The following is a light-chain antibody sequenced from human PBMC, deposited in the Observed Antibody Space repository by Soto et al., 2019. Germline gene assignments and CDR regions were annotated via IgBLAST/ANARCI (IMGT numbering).Light chain of an antibody. CDR2: SAS. V-gene: IGKV1-39*01. CDR3: HQSYRLPLT. J-gene: IGKJ4*01. Sequence: DIQMTQSPSSLSAFVGDSVAITCHASQRISTFLNWYHQKPGKAPKLLIYSASYLQSGVPSNFSGSGSGIDFTLSIVTLQPEDFGTYFCHQSYRLPLTFGGGTKVEI. CDR1: QRISTF.